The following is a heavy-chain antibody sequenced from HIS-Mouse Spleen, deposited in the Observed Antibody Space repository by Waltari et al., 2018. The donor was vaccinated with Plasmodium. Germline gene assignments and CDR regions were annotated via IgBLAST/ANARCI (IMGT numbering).Heavy chain of an antibody. D-gene: IGHD5-18*01. CDR3: ARLGIPYVDTAMAVGY. CDR2: IYSGGST. Sequence: EVQLVESGGGLVQPGGSLRLSCAASGFTVSSNYMSWVRQAPGKGREGVSVIYSGGSTYYADSVKGRFTISRDNSKNTLYLQMNSLRAEDTAVYYCARLGIPYVDTAMAVGYWGQGTLVTVSS. V-gene: IGHV3-66*01. J-gene: IGHJ4*02. CDR1: GFTVSSNY.